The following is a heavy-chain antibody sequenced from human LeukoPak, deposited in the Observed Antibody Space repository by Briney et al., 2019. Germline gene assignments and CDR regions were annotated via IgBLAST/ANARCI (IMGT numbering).Heavy chain of an antibody. CDR3: ARRGEAAAKGGRYFDQ. J-gene: IGHJ4*02. D-gene: IGHD6-13*01. CDR2: INHSGST. Sequence: SETLSLTCAVYDGSFSGYYWSWIRQPPGKGLEWIGEINHSGSTNYNPSLKSRVTISLDTSKSQFSLKLSSVTAADTAVYFCARRGEAAAKGGRYFDQWGQGTLVTVSS. V-gene: IGHV4-34*01. CDR1: DGSFSGYY.